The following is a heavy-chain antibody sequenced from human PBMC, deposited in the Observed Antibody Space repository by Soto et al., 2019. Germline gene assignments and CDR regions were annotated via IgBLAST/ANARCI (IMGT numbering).Heavy chain of an antibody. CDR3: AKDPLVISWLSSNWFDP. D-gene: IGHD3-9*01. CDR2: ISGSGGST. Sequence: PGGSLRLSCAASGFTFSSYAMSWVRQAPGKGLEWVSAISGSGGSTYYADSVKGRFTISRDNSKNTLYLQMNSLRAEDTAVYYCAKDPLVISWLSSNWFDPWGQGTLVTVSS. CDR1: GFTFSSYA. J-gene: IGHJ5*02. V-gene: IGHV3-23*01.